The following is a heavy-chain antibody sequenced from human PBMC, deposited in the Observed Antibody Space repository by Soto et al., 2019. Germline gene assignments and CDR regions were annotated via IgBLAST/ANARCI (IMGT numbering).Heavy chain of an antibody. Sequence: QVQLQESGPGLVKPSQTLSLTCSVSGDSISRIDYYWTWIRQHPEKGLEWIGNIYFRGYTYYSPSLESLLTISVDTCKNQFSLKLTSLTAAGLAGYYCGGEVGSYDSCGYVIMRVFDIWGQGTMVTDSS. D-gene: IGHD3-22*01. CDR2: IYFRGYT. V-gene: IGHV4-31*01. CDR1: GDSISRIDYY. J-gene: IGHJ3*02. CDR3: GGEVGSYDSCGYVIMRVFDI.